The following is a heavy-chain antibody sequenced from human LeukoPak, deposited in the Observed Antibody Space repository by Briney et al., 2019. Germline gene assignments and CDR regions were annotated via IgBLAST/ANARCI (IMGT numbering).Heavy chain of an antibody. J-gene: IGHJ4*02. CDR1: GFTFSSYA. V-gene: IGHV3-23*01. D-gene: IGHD4-23*01. CDR3: AKGGNSGNY. Sequence: HTGGSLRLSCAASGFTFSSYAMSWVRQAPGKGLEWVSGINDSGGSKSHADSVKGRFTISRDNSRNTLYLQMNSLRAEDTAVYYCAKGGNSGNYWGQGTLVTVSS. CDR2: INDSGGSK.